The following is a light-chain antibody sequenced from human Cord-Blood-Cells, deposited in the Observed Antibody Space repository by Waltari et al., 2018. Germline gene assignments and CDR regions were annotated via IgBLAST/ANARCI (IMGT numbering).Light chain of an antibody. Sequence: QSALTQPASVSGSPGQSITISCTGTSSDVGSYNLVSWYQQHPGKAPKLMIYEGSKRPSGVSNRCSVSKSGNTACLTISGLQAEEEADYYCCSYAGSRVFGGGTKLTVL. CDR3: CSYAGSRV. CDR2: EGS. V-gene: IGLV2-23*01. J-gene: IGLJ3*02. CDR1: SSDVGSYNL.